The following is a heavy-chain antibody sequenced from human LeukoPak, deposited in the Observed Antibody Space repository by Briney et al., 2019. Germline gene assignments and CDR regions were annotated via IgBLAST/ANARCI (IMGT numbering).Heavy chain of an antibody. Sequence: GGSLRLSCAASGFTFSSYAMSWVCQAPGKGLEWVATIKRDGTEKYYVDPVKGRFTISRDNAKNSLYLQMNSLRAEDTAVYYCARDQFEAAAGRAAVFAPWGQGTLVTVSS. J-gene: IGHJ5*02. V-gene: IGHV3-7*01. CDR1: GFTFSSYA. CDR3: ARDQFEAAAGRAAVFAP. CDR2: IKRDGTEK. D-gene: IGHD6-13*01.